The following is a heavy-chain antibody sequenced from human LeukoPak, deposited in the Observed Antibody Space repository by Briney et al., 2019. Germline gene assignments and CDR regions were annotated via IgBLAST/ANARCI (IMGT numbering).Heavy chain of an antibody. CDR3: ARDIFSVAGPDLDC. J-gene: IGHJ4*02. CDR1: GFTFDNYA. V-gene: IGHV3-9*01. D-gene: IGHD6-19*01. Sequence: GGSLRLSCAASGFTFDNYAMHWVRQTPGKGPEWVSGISWDSGSINYADSVKGRFTISRDNAKNSLFLQMNSLRTEDTALYYCARDIFSVAGPDLDCWGQGTQVTVSS. CDR2: ISWDSGSI.